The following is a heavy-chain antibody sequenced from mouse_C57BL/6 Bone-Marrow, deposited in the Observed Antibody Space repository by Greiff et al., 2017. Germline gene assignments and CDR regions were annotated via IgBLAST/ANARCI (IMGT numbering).Heavy chain of an antibody. CDR3: ARQGWSSY. CDR1: GFTFSDYY. CDR2: ISTGGGSP. V-gene: IGHV5-12*01. Sequence: EVQVVESGGGLVQPGGSLKLSCAASGFTFSDYYMYWVRQTPEKRLEWVAYISTGGGSPYYPDTVQGRFTISRDNAKNTLYLQMGRLKSEDTAMYYCARQGWSSYWGQGTLVTVSA. J-gene: IGHJ3*01.